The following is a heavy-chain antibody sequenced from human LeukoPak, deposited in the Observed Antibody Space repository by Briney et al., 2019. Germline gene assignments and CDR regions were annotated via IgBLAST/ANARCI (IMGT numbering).Heavy chain of an antibody. Sequence: PGGSLRLSCAVSGITLSNYGMSWVRQAPGKGLEWVAGISDSGGSTNYADSVKGRFTISRDSPKNTLYLQMTSLRAEDTAVYFCAKRGVVIRVIPVGFHKEAYYFDSWGQGALVTVSS. CDR3: AKRGVVIRVIPVGFHKEAYYFDS. V-gene: IGHV3-23*01. CDR1: GITLSNYG. CDR2: ISDSGGST. J-gene: IGHJ4*02. D-gene: IGHD3-22*01.